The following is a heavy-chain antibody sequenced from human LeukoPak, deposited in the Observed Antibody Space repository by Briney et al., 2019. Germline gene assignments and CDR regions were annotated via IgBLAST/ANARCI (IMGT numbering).Heavy chain of an antibody. CDR2: ISYDGSNE. V-gene: IGHV3-30*04. CDR3: AKGSHRGYSYGYVDNWFDP. CDR1: GFTFSSYV. Sequence: PGGSLRLSCAASGFTFSSYVMHWVRQAPGKGLEWVAIISYDGSNEYYADSVKGRFTISRDNSKNTLYLQMNSLRAEDTAVYYCAKGSHRGYSYGYVDNWFDPWGQGTLVTVSS. J-gene: IGHJ5*02. D-gene: IGHD5-18*01.